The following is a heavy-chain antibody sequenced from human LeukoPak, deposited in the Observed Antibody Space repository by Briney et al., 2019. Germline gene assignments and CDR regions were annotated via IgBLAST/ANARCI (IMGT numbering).Heavy chain of an antibody. CDR2: INSDNGNT. Sequence: EASVKVSCKASGYTFTTYAIHWVRQAPGQGLEWMGWINSDNGNTKYSQKFQGRVTITRDTSAYTAYMELRSLSSADTAIYFCARAPYDFLTGFSLNWFDPWGQGTLVTVSS. J-gene: IGHJ5*02. V-gene: IGHV1-3*04. CDR3: ARAPYDFLTGFSLNWFDP. CDR1: GYTFTTYA. D-gene: IGHD3-9*01.